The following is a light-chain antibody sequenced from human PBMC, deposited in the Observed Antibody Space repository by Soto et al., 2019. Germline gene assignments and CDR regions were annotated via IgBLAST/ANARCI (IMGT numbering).Light chain of an antibody. CDR3: QQRAYWPNT. Sequence: VLTQSPDTLSLSPGETATLSCRASQSVGRYVAWYQQKLGQAPRLLIYDASTRASGVAARFTGSGSATDFSLTITGLEPEDFAVYYCQQRAYWPNTFGQGTKVEMK. CDR1: QSVGRY. V-gene: IGKV3-11*01. CDR2: DAS. J-gene: IGKJ2*01.